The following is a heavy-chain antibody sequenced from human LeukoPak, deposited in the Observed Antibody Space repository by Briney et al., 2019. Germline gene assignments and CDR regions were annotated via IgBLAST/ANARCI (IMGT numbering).Heavy chain of an antibody. CDR1: GYSISSSNW. V-gene: IGHV4-28*01. J-gene: IGHJ4*02. CDR3: ARQTPTSGSYDC. CDR2: IYYSGNT. D-gene: IGHD1-26*01. Sequence: TSETLSLTCAVSGYSISSSNWWGWIRPPPGKGLEWIGYIYYSGNTYYNPSLKSRVTMSVDTSKNQFSLKLSSVTAVDTAVYYCARQTPTSGSYDCWGQGTLVTVSS.